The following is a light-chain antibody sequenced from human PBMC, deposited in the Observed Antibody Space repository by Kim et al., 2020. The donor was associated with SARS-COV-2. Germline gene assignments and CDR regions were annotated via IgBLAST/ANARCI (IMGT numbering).Light chain of an antibody. Sequence: GQMVTFSCSGSSSNIGRNAVNGYHQLPLMGHKLLIYSNNQPPSGVPDQVSGSVSGTSASLASSGHQCEDVSDYYCAASNVSLNRVLFVGGTQLTVL. CDR2: SNN. J-gene: IGLJ2*01. CDR3: AASNVSLNRVL. V-gene: IGLV1-44*01. CDR1: SSNIGRNA.